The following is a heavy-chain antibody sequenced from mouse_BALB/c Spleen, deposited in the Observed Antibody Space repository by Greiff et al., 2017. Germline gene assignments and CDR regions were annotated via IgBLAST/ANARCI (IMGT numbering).Heavy chain of an antibody. Sequence: VQLQQPGAELVKPGASVKLSCKASGYTFTSYWMHWVKQRPGQGLEWIGEINPSNGRTNYNAKFKGKATLIVDKSSSTAYMQLNSLTSEDSAVYYCARGDYGSVYYYAMDYWGQGTSVTVSS. CDR1: GYTFTSYW. CDR2: INPSNGRT. D-gene: IGHD2-1*01. V-gene: IGHV1S81*02. J-gene: IGHJ4*01. CDR3: ARGDYGSVYYYAMDY.